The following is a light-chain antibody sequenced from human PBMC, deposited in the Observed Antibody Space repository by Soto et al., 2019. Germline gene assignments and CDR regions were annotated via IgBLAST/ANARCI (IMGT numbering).Light chain of an antibody. Sequence: QSVLTQPASVSGSPGQSVTISCTGTSSDVGGYNYVSWYQQHPGKAPKLMIYEVSNRPPGVSNRFSGSKSGNTASLTISGLQAEDEADYYCQSYDSSLSGYVFGTGTKVTVL. J-gene: IGLJ1*01. CDR2: EVS. V-gene: IGLV2-14*01. CDR1: SSDVGGYNY. CDR3: QSYDSSLSGYV.